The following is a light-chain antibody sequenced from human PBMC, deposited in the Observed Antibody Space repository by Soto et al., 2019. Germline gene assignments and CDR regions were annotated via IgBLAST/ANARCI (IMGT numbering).Light chain of an antibody. CDR2: EVS. CDR1: SRDVGYYNY. Sequence: QSLLTQPASVSGSPGQSITISCTGTSRDVGYYNYVSWYQQHPGKAPKVMIYEVSNRPSGVSNRFSGSKSGNTASLTISGLQAEDEADYYCTSYTGTNSVLFGGGTKLTVL. CDR3: TSYTGTNSVL. V-gene: IGLV2-14*01. J-gene: IGLJ2*01.